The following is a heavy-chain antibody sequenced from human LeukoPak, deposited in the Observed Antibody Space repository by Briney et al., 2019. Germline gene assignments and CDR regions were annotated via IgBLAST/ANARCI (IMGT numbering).Heavy chain of an antibody. D-gene: IGHD5-12*01. CDR3: ARTEGVATPFDY. CDR2: IYHSGST. CDR1: GYSISSGYY. Sequence: PSETLCLTCTVSGYSISSGYYWGWRRHPPGKGLWWIGSIYHSGSTYYNPSLKSRVTISVDTSKNQFSLKLSSVTAADTAVYYCARTEGVATPFDYWGQGTLVTVSS. J-gene: IGHJ4*02. V-gene: IGHV4-38-2*02.